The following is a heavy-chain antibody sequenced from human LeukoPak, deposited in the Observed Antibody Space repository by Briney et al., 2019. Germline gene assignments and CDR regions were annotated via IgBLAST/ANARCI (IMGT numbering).Heavy chain of an antibody. CDR1: GGSISSGSYY. Sequence: SETLSLTCTVSGGSISSGSYYWSWIRQPAGKGLEWIGRIYTSGSTNYNPSLKSRVTISVDTSKNQFPLKLSSVTAADTAVYYCARDGRDGYDYVWGSYRFFDYWGQGTLVTVSS. D-gene: IGHD3-16*02. CDR3: ARDGRDGYDYVWGSYRFFDY. J-gene: IGHJ4*02. V-gene: IGHV4-61*02. CDR2: IYTSGST.